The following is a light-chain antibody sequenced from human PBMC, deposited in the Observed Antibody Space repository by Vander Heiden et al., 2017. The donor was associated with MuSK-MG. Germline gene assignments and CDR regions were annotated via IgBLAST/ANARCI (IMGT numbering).Light chain of an antibody. CDR2: WAS. Sequence: DMVMTRSPLSMCVISGEPASISCRSSQSLLHSDGNNYFDCYLRSPGQSPQLLIYWASNRASGVPDRFSCSGSGTDFTLKISRAATEDVGFYYFRQTLQSPYTFGQGTKLEIK. V-gene: IGKV2-28*01. J-gene: IGKJ2*01. CDR3: RQTLQSPYT. CDR1: QSLLHSDGNNY.